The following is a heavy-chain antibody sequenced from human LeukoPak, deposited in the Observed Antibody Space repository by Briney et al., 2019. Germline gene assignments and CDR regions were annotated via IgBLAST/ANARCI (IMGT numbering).Heavy chain of an antibody. CDR1: GFTFSSYA. Sequence: GGSLRLSCAASGFTFSSYAMHWVRQAPGKGLEWVAVISYDGSNKYYADSVKGRFTISRDNSKNTLYLQMNSPRAEDTAVYYCARDAHSSGYYYNFDYWGQGTLVTVSS. V-gene: IGHV3-30*04. D-gene: IGHD3-22*01. CDR2: ISYDGSNK. J-gene: IGHJ4*02. CDR3: ARDAHSSGYYYNFDY.